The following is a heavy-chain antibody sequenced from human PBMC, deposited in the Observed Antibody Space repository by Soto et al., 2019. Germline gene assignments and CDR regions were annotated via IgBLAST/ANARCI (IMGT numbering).Heavy chain of an antibody. CDR2: IKSKTSGETT. V-gene: IGHV3-15*01. CDR3: IIDIASSGVGELDY. J-gene: IGHJ4*02. D-gene: IGHD5-12*01. Sequence: EVHLVESGGGLVKPGGSLRLSCAASGSTFNSAWLTWVRQAPGKGLEWVARIKSKTSGETTDYAAPVKGRFTISRDDSKTTVYLQMNNLNTEDTAIYYCIIDIASSGVGELDYWGQGTLVTVSS. CDR1: GSTFNSAW.